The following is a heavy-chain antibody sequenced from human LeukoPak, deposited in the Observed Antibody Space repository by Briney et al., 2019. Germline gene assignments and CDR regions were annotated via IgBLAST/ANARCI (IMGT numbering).Heavy chain of an antibody. CDR2: IYPGDSDT. J-gene: IGHJ4*02. Sequence: GESLKISCKGSGYSFTSYWIGWVRQMPGKGLEWMGIIYPGDSDTRYSPSFQGQVTISADKSISTAYLQWSSLKASDTAMYYCARHLGPRGATDYDSSGSLDYWGQGTLVTVSS. CDR3: ARHLGPRGATDYDSSGSLDY. D-gene: IGHD3-22*01. V-gene: IGHV5-51*01. CDR1: GYSFTSYW.